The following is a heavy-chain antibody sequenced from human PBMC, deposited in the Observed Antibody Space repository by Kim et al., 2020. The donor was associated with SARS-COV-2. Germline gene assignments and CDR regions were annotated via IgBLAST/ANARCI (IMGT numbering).Heavy chain of an antibody. CDR2: IYPGDSDT. J-gene: IGHJ6*02. CDR1: GYSFTSYW. CDR3: ARSIAARRQPRYYYYGMDV. Sequence: GESLKISCQGSGYSFTSYWIGWVRQMPGKGLEWMGIIYPGDSDTRYSPSFQGQVTISADKSISTAYLQWSSLKASDTAMYYCARSIAARRQPRYYYYGMDVWGQGTTVTVSS. V-gene: IGHV5-51*01. D-gene: IGHD6-6*01.